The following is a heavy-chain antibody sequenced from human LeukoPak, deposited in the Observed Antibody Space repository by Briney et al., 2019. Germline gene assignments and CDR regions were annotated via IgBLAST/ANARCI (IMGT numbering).Heavy chain of an antibody. CDR2: INHSGST. V-gene: IGHV4-34*01. CDR1: GGSFSGYY. CDR3: ARETSGCSSTSCYTNFAFDI. Sequence: PSETLSLTCAVYGGSFSGYYWSWIRQPPGKGLEWIGEINHSGSTNYNPSLKSRVTISVDTSKSQFSLKLSSVTAADTAVYYCARETSGCSSTSCYTNFAFDIWGQGTMVTVSS. D-gene: IGHD2-2*01. J-gene: IGHJ3*02.